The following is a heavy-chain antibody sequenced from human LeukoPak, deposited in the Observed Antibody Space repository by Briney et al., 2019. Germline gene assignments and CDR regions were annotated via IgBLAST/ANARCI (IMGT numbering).Heavy chain of an antibody. CDR3: ARGGSSWYADY. D-gene: IGHD6-13*01. Sequence: SETLSLTCSVSGASISTYYWSWIRQPPEKGLEWIGYIHYSGSTSYNPSLKSRVTMSVDTSNDQFSLKVSSVTAADTAVYYCARGGSSWYADYWGQGTLVTVSS. CDR2: IHYSGST. CDR1: GASISTYY. V-gene: IGHV4-59*01. J-gene: IGHJ4*02.